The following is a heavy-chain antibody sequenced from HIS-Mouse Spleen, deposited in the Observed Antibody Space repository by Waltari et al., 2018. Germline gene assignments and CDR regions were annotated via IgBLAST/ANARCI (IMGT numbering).Heavy chain of an antibody. V-gene: IGHV4-39*07. CDR3: AREIPYSSSWYDWYFDL. CDR2: IYYSGST. J-gene: IGHJ2*01. Sequence: QLQLQEPGPGLVKPSETLSPTCTVSGASISSSSYYWGWIRQPPGKGLEWIGSIYYSGSTYYNPSLKSRVTISVDTSKNQFSLKLSSVTAADTAVYYCAREIPYSSSWYDWYFDLWGRGTLVTVSS. D-gene: IGHD6-13*01. CDR1: GASISSSSYY.